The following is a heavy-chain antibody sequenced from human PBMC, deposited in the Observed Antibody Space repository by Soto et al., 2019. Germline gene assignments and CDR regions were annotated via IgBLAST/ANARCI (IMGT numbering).Heavy chain of an antibody. Sequence: SDTLSLTCTVSCGSISNLFWSRIRQPPGKGLEWIGYIYYSGSTNYNPSLKSRVTISVDTSKNQLSLKLSSVTAADTAVYYCARVGYCGGDCSFPDYWGQGTLVTVSS. CDR2: IYYSGST. V-gene: IGHV4-59*11. CDR1: CGSISNLF. J-gene: IGHJ4*02. D-gene: IGHD2-21*02. CDR3: ARVGYCGGDCSFPDY.